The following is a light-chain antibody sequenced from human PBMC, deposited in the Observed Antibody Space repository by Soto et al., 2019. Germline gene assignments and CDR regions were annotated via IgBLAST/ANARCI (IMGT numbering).Light chain of an antibody. Sequence: DIQMTQSPSSLSASVGDRVNMTCRASRSISRYLSWYQQKPGKAPNLLIYAASSLQSGVPSRFSGAGSGTDFTLTIANLHPEDFATYYCQRYGSSPTITFGQGTRLEIK. CDR1: RSISRY. CDR2: AAS. J-gene: IGKJ5*01. CDR3: QRYGSSPTIT. V-gene: IGKV1-39*01.